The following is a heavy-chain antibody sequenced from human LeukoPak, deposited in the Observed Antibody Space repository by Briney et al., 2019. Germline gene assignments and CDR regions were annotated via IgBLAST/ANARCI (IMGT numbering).Heavy chain of an antibody. J-gene: IGHJ4*02. Sequence: ASVKVSCKASGYTFSGYDVNWVRQATGQGLEWMGWMNPNSGNTGYAQKFQGRVTMTSDSSISTAYMELSSQTSEDTAVYYCSTYNYDSFGYRSPRFWGQGTLVTVSS. CDR3: STYNYDSFGYRSPRF. CDR1: GYTFSGYD. D-gene: IGHD3-22*01. CDR2: MNPNSGNT. V-gene: IGHV1-8*01.